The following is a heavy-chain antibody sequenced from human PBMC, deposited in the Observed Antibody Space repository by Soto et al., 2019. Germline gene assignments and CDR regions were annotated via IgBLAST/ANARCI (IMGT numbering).Heavy chain of an antibody. J-gene: IGHJ6*02. Sequence: QVQLVQSGAEVKKPGASVKVSCKASGYTFTSYDINWVRQATGQGLEWMGWMNPNSGNTGYAQKFQGRVTMTRNTSRSTAYMELSSLRSEGTAVYYCATTSLPPHYYYYGMDVWGQGTTVTVSS. CDR1: GYTFTSYD. CDR3: ATTSLPPHYYYYGMDV. V-gene: IGHV1-8*01. CDR2: MNPNSGNT.